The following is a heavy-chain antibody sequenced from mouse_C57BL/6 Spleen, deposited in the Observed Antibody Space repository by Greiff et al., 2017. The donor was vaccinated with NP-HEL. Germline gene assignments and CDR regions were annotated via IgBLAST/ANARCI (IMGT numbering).Heavy chain of an antibody. CDR2: IDPSDSET. CDR3: ARGGYYGSSLYYFDY. V-gene: IGHV1-52*01. J-gene: IGHJ2*01. Sequence: QVQLQQPGAELVRPGSSVKLSCKASGYTFTSYWMHWVKQRPIQGLEWIGNIDPSDSETHYNQKFKDKATLTVDKSSSTAYMQLSSLTSEDSAVYYCARGGYYGSSLYYFDYWGQGTTLTVSS. D-gene: IGHD1-1*01. CDR1: GYTFTSYW.